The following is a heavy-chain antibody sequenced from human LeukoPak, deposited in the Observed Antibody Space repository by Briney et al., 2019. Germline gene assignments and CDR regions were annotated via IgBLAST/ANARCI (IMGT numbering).Heavy chain of an antibody. D-gene: IGHD3-16*01. V-gene: IGHV4-39*01. CDR3: VREGEWALPFDY. CDR2: IYYSGST. Sequence: SETLSLTCTVSGGSISITSYFWGWIRQPPGKGLEWIGSIYYSGSTYYNPSLKSRVTISVDTSKNQFSLKLSSVIAADTAVYFCVREGEWALPFDYWGQGTLVTVSS. J-gene: IGHJ4*02. CDR1: GGSISITSYF.